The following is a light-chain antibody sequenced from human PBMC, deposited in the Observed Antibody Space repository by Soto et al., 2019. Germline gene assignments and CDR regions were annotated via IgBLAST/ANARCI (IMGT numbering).Light chain of an antibody. CDR2: GAS. V-gene: IGKV3-20*01. J-gene: IGKJ3*01. Sequence: EIVLTQSPVTLSLSPGEIATLSCRASPSVSSSYLAWYQQKPGQAPRLLIYGASSTATGIPDRFSGSGSGTDFTLTISRLEPEDVAVYYCQHYGSSLTFGPGTKVDIK. CDR1: PSVSSSY. CDR3: QHYGSSLT.